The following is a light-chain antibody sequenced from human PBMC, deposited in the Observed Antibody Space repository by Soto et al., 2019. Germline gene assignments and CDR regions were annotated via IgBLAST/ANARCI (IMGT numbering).Light chain of an antibody. CDR1: QNINNN. J-gene: IGKJ4*01. Sequence: EIVMAQSPATLSVSPGEIATLSCSASQNINNNFLAWYQQKPGQAPRLLIYGASTRATGIPARFSGSGSGTEFTLTISSLQSEDFAVYYCQQYNNWPPVTFGRGTKVDIK. V-gene: IGKV3-15*01. CDR2: GAS. CDR3: QQYNNWPPVT.